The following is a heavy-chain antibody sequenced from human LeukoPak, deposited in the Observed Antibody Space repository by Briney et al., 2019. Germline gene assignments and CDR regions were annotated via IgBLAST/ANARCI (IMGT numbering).Heavy chain of an antibody. V-gene: IGHV4-4*09. J-gene: IGHJ3*02. CDR2: IYTSGST. Sequence: SETLSLTCTVSGGSISSYYWSWIRQPPGKGLEWIGYIYTSGSTNYNPSLKSRVTISVDTSENQFSLKLSSVTAADTAVYYCARYCSSTSCYTAAFDIWGQRTMVTISS. CDR3: ARYCSSTSCYTAAFDI. D-gene: IGHD2-2*02. CDR1: GGSISSYY.